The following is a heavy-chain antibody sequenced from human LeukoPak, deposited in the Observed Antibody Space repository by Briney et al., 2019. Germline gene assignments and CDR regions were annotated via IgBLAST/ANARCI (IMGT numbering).Heavy chain of an antibody. D-gene: IGHD6-13*01. CDR3: VRGAYSSSWLNFDY. Sequence: GGTLRLSCAASGFTFRSYGMTWVRQAPGKGLEWVSYISSSGSTIYYADSVKGRFTLSRDNSKNTLYLQMNSLRAEDTAVYYCVRGAYSSSWLNFDYWGQGTLVTVSS. J-gene: IGHJ4*02. CDR1: GFTFRSYG. CDR2: ISSSGSTI. V-gene: IGHV3-48*01.